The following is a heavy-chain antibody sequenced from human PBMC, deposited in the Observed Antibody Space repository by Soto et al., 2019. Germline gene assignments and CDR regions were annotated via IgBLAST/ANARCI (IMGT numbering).Heavy chain of an antibody. CDR3: AREKGYCTSTSCYARGYFDY. D-gene: IGHD2-2*01. V-gene: IGHV3-48*01. CDR2: ISSGSSTI. J-gene: IGHJ4*02. CDR1: GFTFSSYS. Sequence: GGSPRLSCAASGFTFSSYSMDWVRQAPGKGLEWVSYISSGSSTIYYADSVKGRFTISRDNAKNSLYLQMNSLRAEDTAVYYCAREKGYCTSTSCYARGYFDYWGQGTLVTVSS.